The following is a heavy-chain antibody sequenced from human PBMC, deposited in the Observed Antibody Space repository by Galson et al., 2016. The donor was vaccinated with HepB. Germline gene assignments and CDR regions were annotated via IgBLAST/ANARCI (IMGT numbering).Heavy chain of an antibody. CDR1: GDSVSSNIDA. CDR3: ARDGPATHAALYF. CDR2: TYYRSQWYV. V-gene: IGHV6-1*01. J-gene: IGHJ3*01. Sequence: CAISGDSVSSNIDAWNWIRQSPSRGLEWLGRTYYRSQWYVDYAVSVKSRININPDTSKNRFSLHLNSVTPEDTAVYYCARDGPATHAALYFWGQGTMVTVTS.